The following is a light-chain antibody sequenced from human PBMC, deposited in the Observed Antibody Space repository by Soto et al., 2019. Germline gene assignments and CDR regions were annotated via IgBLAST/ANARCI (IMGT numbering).Light chain of an antibody. CDR3: QHSYNTPRT. CDR1: QSISSY. V-gene: IGKV1-39*01. CDR2: AAS. J-gene: IGKJ4*01. Sequence: DIQMTQSPSSLSASVGDRVTITCRASQSISSYLNWYQHKPGKAPKLLIYAASSLQSGVPSRFSGSGSGTDFTLTISSLQPEDFATYYCQHSYNTPRTFGGGTKVESK.